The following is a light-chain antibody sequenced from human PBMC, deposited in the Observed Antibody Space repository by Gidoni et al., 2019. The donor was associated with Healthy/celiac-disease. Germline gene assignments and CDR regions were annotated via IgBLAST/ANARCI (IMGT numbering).Light chain of an antibody. CDR3: QQYGSSPFT. J-gene: IGKJ3*01. Sequence: EIELTQSPATLSLSPGERATISCRASQSVSSSYLAWYQQKPGQAPRLLIYAASSRATGIPDRFSGSGSGTDFTLTISRLEPEDFAVYYCQQYGSSPFTFGPGTKVDIK. CDR2: AAS. V-gene: IGKV3-20*01. CDR1: QSVSSSY.